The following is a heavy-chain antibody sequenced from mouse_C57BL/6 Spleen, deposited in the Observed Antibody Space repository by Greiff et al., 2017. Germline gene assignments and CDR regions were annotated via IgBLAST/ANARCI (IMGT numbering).Heavy chain of an antibody. Sequence: EVQGVESGGDLVKPGGSLKLSCAASGFTFSSYGMSWVRQTPDKRLEWVATISSGGSYTSYPDSVKGRFTISRDNAKNTLYLQMSSLKSEDTAMYYGASLYSPFYFDYWGQGTTLTVSS. J-gene: IGHJ2*01. V-gene: IGHV5-6*01. CDR3: ASLYSPFYFDY. D-gene: IGHD2-1*01. CDR2: ISSGGSYT. CDR1: GFTFSSYG.